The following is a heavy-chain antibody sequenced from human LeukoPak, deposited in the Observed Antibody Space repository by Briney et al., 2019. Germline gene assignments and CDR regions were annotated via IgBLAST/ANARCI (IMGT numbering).Heavy chain of an antibody. Sequence: GGSLRLSCAASGFTFSNYGMHWVRQAPGKGLEWVTFIQYDGSNKYYADSVKGRFTISRDNSKNALYLQMNSLRAEDTAVYYCARGGDQFRDYFDYWGQGTLVTVSS. CDR3: ARGGDQFRDYFDY. V-gene: IGHV3-30*02. CDR1: GFTFSNYG. CDR2: IQYDGSNK. J-gene: IGHJ4*02. D-gene: IGHD2-2*01.